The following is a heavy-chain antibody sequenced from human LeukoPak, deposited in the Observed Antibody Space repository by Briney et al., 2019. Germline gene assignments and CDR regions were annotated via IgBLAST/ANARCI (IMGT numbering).Heavy chain of an antibody. Sequence: GSLRLSCTASGFTFGDYGMSWIRQPPGKGLEWIGYISYSGSTKYNPSLKSRVTMSVDTSKNQFSLKLSSVTAADTAVYYCARDSYNYGSGSLDYWGQGTLVIVSS. V-gene: IGHV4-59*01. CDR1: GFTFGDYG. CDR2: ISYSGST. J-gene: IGHJ4*02. D-gene: IGHD5-18*01. CDR3: ARDSYNYGSGSLDY.